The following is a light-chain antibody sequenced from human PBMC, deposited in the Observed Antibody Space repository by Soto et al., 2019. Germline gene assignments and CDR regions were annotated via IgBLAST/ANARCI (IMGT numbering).Light chain of an antibody. CDR3: QQYNNWPPLT. V-gene: IGKV3-15*01. CDR1: QSVGSK. Sequence: ETVMTQSPATLSVSPGDRATLSCGASQSVGSKLAWYQKKPGQAPRLLIYDASTRATGISARFSGSGSGTEFTLNIRSLQSEDFAVYSCQQYNNWPPLTFGGGTKVEIK. J-gene: IGKJ4*01. CDR2: DAS.